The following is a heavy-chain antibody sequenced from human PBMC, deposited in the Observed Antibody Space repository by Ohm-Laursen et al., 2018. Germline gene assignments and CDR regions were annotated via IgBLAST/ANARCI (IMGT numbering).Heavy chain of an antibody. CDR3: AGGTGWTESD. V-gene: IGHV3-7*04. J-gene: IGHJ4*02. CDR1: GITFSSYA. CDR2: IKQDGSEK. Sequence: SLRLSCTASGITFSSYAMSWVRQAPGKGPEWVANIKQDGSEKNYVDSVKGRFTISRDNAENSLYLQMNSLRAEDTAVYYCAGGTGWTESDWGQGTLVTVSS. D-gene: IGHD1-14*01.